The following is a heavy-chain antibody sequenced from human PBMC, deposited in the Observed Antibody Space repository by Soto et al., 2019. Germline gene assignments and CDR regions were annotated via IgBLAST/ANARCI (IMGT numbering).Heavy chain of an antibody. CDR2: IYYSGST. CDR1: GGSISSSSYY. CDR3: ASSGGSSVWYGNHGFDP. J-gene: IGHJ5*02. D-gene: IGHD6-19*01. Sequence: SETLSLTCTVSGGSISSSSYYWGWIRQPPGKGLEWIGSIYYSGSTYYNPSLKSRVTISVDTSKNQFSLKLSSVTAADTAVYYCASSGGSSVWYGNHGFDPWGQGTLVTVSS. V-gene: IGHV4-39*01.